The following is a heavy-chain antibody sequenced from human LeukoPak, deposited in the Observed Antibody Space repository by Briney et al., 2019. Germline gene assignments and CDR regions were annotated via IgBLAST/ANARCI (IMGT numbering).Heavy chain of an antibody. CDR1: GFTFSSYG. J-gene: IGHJ4*02. CDR3: AIDPMVRDGY. Sequence: GGSLRLSCAASGFTFSSYGMHWFRQAPGKGLEWVAFIRYDGSNKYYADSVKGRFTISRDNSKNTLYLQMNSLRAEDTAVYYCAIDPMVRDGYWGQGTLVTVSS. V-gene: IGHV3-30*02. D-gene: IGHD3-10*01. CDR2: IRYDGSNK.